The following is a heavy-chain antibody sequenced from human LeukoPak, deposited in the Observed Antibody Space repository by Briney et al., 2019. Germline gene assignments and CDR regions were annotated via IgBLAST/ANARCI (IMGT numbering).Heavy chain of an antibody. CDR3: ARQLCIGGTCYLDF. V-gene: IGHV5-51*01. CDR1: GYSFTNYW. Sequence: GESLKISCKGSGYSFTNYWIGWVRQMPGRGLEWMGIIYPFDSDTRYSPSFQGQVAISADKSISTAYLQWSSLKASDIAMYYCARQLCIGGTCYLDFWGQGTLVTVSS. J-gene: IGHJ4*02. CDR2: IYPFDSDT. D-gene: IGHD2-15*01.